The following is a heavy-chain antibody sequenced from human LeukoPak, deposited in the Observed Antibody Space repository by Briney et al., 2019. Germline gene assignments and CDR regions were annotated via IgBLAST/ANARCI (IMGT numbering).Heavy chain of an antibody. Sequence: GGSLRLSCVASGFTFRSNSINWVRQAPGKGLEWVSSISGSSTYIYYADSVKGRFTISRDNAKNSVFLQMNSLRAEDTAVYYCARDQLYSGSYVFDRWGQGILVTVSS. V-gene: IGHV3-21*01. CDR3: ARDQLYSGSYVFDR. CDR2: ISGSSTYI. J-gene: IGHJ4*02. CDR1: GFTFRSNS. D-gene: IGHD1-26*01.